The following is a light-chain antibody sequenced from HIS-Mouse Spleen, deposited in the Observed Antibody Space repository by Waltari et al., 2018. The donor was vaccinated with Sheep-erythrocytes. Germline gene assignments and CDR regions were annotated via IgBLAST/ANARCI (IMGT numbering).Light chain of an antibody. CDR1: QSVSSSY. Sequence: EIVLTQSPGTLSLSPGERATLSCRASQSVSSSYLAWYQQKPGQAPRLLIYGASSGSGTDFTLTISRLEPEDFAVYYCQQYGSSPWKFGQGTKVEIK. CDR2: GAS. CDR3: QQYGSSPWK. J-gene: IGKJ1*01. V-gene: IGKV3-20*01.